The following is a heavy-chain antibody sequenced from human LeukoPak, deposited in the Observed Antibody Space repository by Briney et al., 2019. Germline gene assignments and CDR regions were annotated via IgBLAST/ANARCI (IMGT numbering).Heavy chain of an antibody. D-gene: IGHD1-26*01. CDR2: IYSSGNT. Sequence: PSETLSLTCNVSGGSVSSGSYYWSWVRQPPGRGLEWLGYIYSSGNTNYNPSVKSRITISVDTSNNQFSLKLTSVTAADTAVYYCARVTYSGTYFGAAPPRPNDYWGQGTLVAVSS. J-gene: IGHJ4*02. V-gene: IGHV4-61*01. CDR1: GGSVSSGSYY. CDR3: ARVTYSGTYFGAAPPRPNDY.